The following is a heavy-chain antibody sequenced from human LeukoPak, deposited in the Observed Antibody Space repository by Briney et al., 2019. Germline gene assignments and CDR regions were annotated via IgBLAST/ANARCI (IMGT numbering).Heavy chain of an antibody. Sequence: PAETLSLICTVSGGSISSSSFHWDWIRQPPGKGLEWIGTIFYSGSTYYNPSLKSRVTMSVDTSKNQFSLKLSSVTAADTAVHYCARQGYISGQGFRNNWFDPWGQGSLVTVSS. D-gene: IGHD6-19*01. J-gene: IGHJ5*02. CDR2: IFYSGST. V-gene: IGHV4-39*01. CDR1: GGSISSSSFH. CDR3: ARQGYISGQGFRNNWFDP.